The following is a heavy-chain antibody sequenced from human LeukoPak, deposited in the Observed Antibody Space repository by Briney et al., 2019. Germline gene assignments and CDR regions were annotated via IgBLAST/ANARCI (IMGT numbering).Heavy chain of an antibody. Sequence: PGGSLRLSCEASGITFNYAWMSWIRQAPGKGLEWVGRIKSKIDGETTDYAAPVRGRFTISRDDSKNTLYLQMNSLKIEATAIYYCTSPFQSGGFWGQGTLVTVSS. CDR3: TSPFQSGGF. J-gene: IGHJ4*02. CDR2: IKSKIDGETT. V-gene: IGHV3-15*01. CDR1: GITFNYAW. D-gene: IGHD3-16*01.